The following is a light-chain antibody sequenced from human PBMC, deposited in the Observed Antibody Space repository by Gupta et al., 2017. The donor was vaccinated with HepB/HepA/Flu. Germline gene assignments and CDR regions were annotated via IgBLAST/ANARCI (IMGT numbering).Light chain of an antibody. Sequence: SVVDRVTITCRASQSISAYLNWYQQKPGKAPKLLIYAASSLQSGVPSRFGGSGSGTDFTLTISSLQPEDFATYYCQQRDSTPITFGRGTTVEIK. CDR1: QSISAY. V-gene: IGKV1-39*01. CDR3: QQRDSTPIT. J-gene: IGKJ4*01. CDR2: AAS.